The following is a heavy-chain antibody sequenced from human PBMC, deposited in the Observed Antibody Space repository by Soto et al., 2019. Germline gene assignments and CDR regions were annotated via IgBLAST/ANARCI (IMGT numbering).Heavy chain of an antibody. D-gene: IGHD2-2*02. CDR1: GFTVSSNY. CDR2: IYSGGST. V-gene: IGHV3-53*02. J-gene: IGHJ4*02. CDR3: ARAQSRSYCSSTSCYRRVYYFDY. Sequence: EVQLVETGGGLIQPGGSLRLSCAASGFTVSSNYMSWVRQAPGKGLEWVSVIYSGGSTYYADSVKGRFTISRDNSKNTQYLQMNSLRAEDTAVYYCARAQSRSYCSSTSCYRRVYYFDYWGQGTLVTVSS.